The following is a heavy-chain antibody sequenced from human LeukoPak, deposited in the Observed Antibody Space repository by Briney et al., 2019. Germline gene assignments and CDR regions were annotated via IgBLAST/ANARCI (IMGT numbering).Heavy chain of an antibody. CDR2: ISGDGDST. CDR1: GFTFDDYA. J-gene: IGHJ4*02. V-gene: IGHV3-43*02. CDR3: AKDKYSYGYNFDY. Sequence: GGSLRLSCAASGFTFDDYAMHWVRQAPGKGLEWVSLISGDGDSTYYADSVKGRYTISRDNSKNSLYLQMNSLRTEDTALFYCAKDKYSYGYNFDYWGQGTLVTVSS. D-gene: IGHD5-18*01.